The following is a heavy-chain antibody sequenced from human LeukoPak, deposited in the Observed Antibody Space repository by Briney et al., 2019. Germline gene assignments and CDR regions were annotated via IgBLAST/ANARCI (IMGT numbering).Heavy chain of an antibody. J-gene: IGHJ4*02. CDR1: GFTFSNVW. Sequence: GGSLRLSCAASGFTFSNVWMSWVRQAPGKGLEWVGRIKSKTDGGTTDYAAPVKGRFTISRDDSKNTLYLQMNSLKTEDTAVYYCTTRVFDIAATIWGAFDYWGQGTLVTVSS. CDR3: TTRVFDIAATIWGAFDY. CDR2: IKSKTDGGTT. V-gene: IGHV3-15*01. D-gene: IGHD5-12*01.